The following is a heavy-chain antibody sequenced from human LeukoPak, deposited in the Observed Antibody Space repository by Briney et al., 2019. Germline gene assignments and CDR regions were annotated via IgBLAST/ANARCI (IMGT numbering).Heavy chain of an antibody. CDR1: GYPLSSGYY. J-gene: IGHJ6*04. V-gene: IGHV4-38-2*01. D-gene: IGHD3/OR15-3a*01. Sequence: SETLSLTCAVSGYPLSSGYYWGWIRPPPGKGLEWIGSIYQSVTTYYSPSLKSRVAISADTPKNQFSLTLTSVTAADMAVYYCARGSNYYYSMDVWGKGTTVTVSS. CDR2: IYQSVTT. CDR3: ARGSNYYYSMDV.